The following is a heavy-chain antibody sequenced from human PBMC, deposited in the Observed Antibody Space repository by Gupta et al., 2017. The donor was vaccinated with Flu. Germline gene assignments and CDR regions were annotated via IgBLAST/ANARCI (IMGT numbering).Heavy chain of an antibody. CDR1: GYE. CDR2: ISRSEIT. Sequence: GYEMSWVRQASGRGLGGGSFISRSEITYHTDPVRGRFPISRDDPKNPLYLKMSRLRDEDKAVYYCARGTWDNWGQGTLVTVSS. D-gene: IGHD2-8*01. CDR3: ARGTWDN. V-gene: IGHV3-48*03. J-gene: IGHJ4*02.